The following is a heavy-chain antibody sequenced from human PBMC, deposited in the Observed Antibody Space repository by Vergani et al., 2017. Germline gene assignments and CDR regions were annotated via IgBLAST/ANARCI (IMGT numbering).Heavy chain of an antibody. J-gene: IGHJ4*02. D-gene: IGHD6-19*01. V-gene: IGHV4-59*01. CDR1: GGSISSYY. Sequence: QVQLQESGPGLVKPSETLSLTCTVSGGSISSYYWSWIRQPPGKGLEWIGYIYYSGSTNYNPSLKSRVTISVDTSKNQFSLQLRSVTAADTAVYYCARGLLWLDFDYWGQGTLVTVSS. CDR3: ARGLLWLDFDY. CDR2: IYYSGST.